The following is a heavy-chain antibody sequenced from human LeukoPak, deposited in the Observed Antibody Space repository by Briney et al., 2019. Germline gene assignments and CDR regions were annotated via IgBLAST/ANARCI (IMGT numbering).Heavy chain of an antibody. V-gene: IGHV3-11*01. CDR3: ARGGAHGMDV. Sequence: GGSLRLSCAASGFTFNDYYMTWIRQVPGKGLEWVSYMSGDADVINYADSVKGGFTISRDNAKRSVYLQMNSLRAEDTALYYCARGGAHGMDVWGQGTTVTVSS. CDR2: MSGDADVI. CDR1: GFTFNDYY. J-gene: IGHJ6*01. D-gene: IGHD1-26*01.